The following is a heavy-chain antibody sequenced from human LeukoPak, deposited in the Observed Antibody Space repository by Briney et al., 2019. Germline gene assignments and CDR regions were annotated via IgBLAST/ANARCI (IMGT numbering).Heavy chain of an antibody. CDR1: GYTFTGYY. CDR3: ARGRYSNYYYYYMDV. D-gene: IGHD4-11*01. CDR2: INPNSGGT. Sequence: ASVKVSCKASGYTFTGYYMHWVRQAPGQGLEWMGWINPNSGGTNYAQKFQGRVTMTRDTSISTAYMELSRLRSDDTAVYYCARGRYSNYYYYYMDVWGKGTTVTVSS. V-gene: IGHV1-2*02. J-gene: IGHJ6*03.